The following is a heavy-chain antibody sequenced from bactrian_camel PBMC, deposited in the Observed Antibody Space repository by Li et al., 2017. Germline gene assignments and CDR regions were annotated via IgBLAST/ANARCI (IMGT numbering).Heavy chain of an antibody. CDR2: IDPSESTT. V-gene: IGHV3S54*01. D-gene: IGHD6*01. Sequence: VQLVESGGGSVQAGGSLTLSCAAQGLVDSVTWMGWFRQAPGKERGGDAIIDPSESTTFYGDATKGRFTISQDNAKNTVYLQMNNLQPEDTATYYCAEGRGSRGEHCYSLNYWGQGTQVTVS. J-gene: IGHJ4*01. CDR1: GLVDSVTW. CDR3: AEGRGSRGEHCYSLNY.